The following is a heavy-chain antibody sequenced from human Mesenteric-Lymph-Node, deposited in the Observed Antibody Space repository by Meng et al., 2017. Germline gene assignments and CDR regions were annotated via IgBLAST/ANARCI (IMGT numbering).Heavy chain of an antibody. CDR1: GYSFTSYW. Sequence: KVSCKGSGYSFTSYWIGWVRQMPGKGLEWMGIIYPGDSDTKYSPSFQGQVTISADKSISTAYLQWGSLKASDTAMYYCASPRCSSGWDDAFDIWGQGTMVTVSS. D-gene: IGHD6-19*01. CDR2: IYPGDSDT. J-gene: IGHJ3*02. CDR3: ASPRCSSGWDDAFDI. V-gene: IGHV5-51*01.